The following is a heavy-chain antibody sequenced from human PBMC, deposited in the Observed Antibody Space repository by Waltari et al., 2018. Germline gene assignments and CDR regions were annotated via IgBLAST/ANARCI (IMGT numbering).Heavy chain of an antibody. V-gene: IGHV3-49*03. CDR3: TRAYFDWLLFLDY. D-gene: IGHD3-9*01. J-gene: IGHJ4*02. Sequence: EVQLVESGGGLVQPGRSLRLSCTASGFTFGAYALSWFRTAPGKGLEWVGFIRSKAYGGTTEYAASVKGRFTISRYDSKSIAYLQMNSLKTEDTAVYYCTRAYFDWLLFLDYWGQGTLVTVSS. CDR1: GFTFGAYA. CDR2: IRSKAYGGTT.